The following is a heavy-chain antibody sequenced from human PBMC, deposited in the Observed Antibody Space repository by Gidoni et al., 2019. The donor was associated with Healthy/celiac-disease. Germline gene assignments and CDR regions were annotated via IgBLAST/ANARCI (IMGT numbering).Heavy chain of an antibody. CDR2: ISYDGSNK. D-gene: IGHD1-26*01. J-gene: IGHJ4*02. CDR3: ARVGVTGGYFDY. Sequence: QVQLVESGGGVVQPGRSLRLSCAASGFPFSSYAMHWVRQAPGKGLEWVAVISYDGSNKYYADSVKGRFTISRDNSKNTLYLQMNSLRAEDTAVYYCARVGVTGGYFDYWGQGTLVTVSS. CDR1: GFPFSSYA. V-gene: IGHV3-30-3*01.